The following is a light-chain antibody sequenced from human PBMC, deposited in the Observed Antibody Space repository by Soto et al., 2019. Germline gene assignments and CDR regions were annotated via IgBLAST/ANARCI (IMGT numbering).Light chain of an antibody. Sequence: DFQMTQSPSSLSASVGDRVTITCRASQHIARYLNWYQQKPGKAPKFLIYAASTLQSGVPSRFSGSGSGTEFTLTIDSLQPEDLATYFCQQSFSAPWTFGQGAKVEVK. J-gene: IGKJ1*01. CDR2: AAS. CDR1: QHIARY. V-gene: IGKV1-39*01. CDR3: QQSFSAPWT.